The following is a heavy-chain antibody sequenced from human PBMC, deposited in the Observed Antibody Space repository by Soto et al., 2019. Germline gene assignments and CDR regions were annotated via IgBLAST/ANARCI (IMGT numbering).Heavy chain of an antibody. CDR1: GFTFSSYG. D-gene: IGHD6-19*01. J-gene: IGHJ4*02. CDR3: AKGGYGAPQTVAGTYY. Sequence: WGSLRLSCAASGFTFSSYGIHFVRHSPFKGLEWVAVISYDGSNKYYADSVKGRFTISRDNSKNTLYLQMNSLRAEDTAVYYCAKGGYGAPQTVAGTYYWGQGTLVTVSS. CDR2: ISYDGSNK. V-gene: IGHV3-30*18.